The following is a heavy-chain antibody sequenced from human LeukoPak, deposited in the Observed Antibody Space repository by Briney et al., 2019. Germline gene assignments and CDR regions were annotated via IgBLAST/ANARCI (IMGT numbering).Heavy chain of an antibody. D-gene: IGHD6-19*01. CDR3: VAIAVAGQFY. V-gene: IGHV3-30*02. J-gene: IGHJ4*02. CDR1: GFAFSGYG. CDR2: IAYDGSDK. Sequence: GGSLSLSCAASGFAFSGYGMHWVRQAPGKGLEWVTYIAYDGSDKFYADSVRGRFTISRDNSKNTLYVQMNSLRVEDTAMYYCVAIAVAGQFYWGQGTLVTVSS.